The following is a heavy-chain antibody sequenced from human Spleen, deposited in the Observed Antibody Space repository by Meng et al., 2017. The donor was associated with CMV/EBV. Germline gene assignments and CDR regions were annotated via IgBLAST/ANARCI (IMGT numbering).Heavy chain of an antibody. CDR2: IGTAGDT. Sequence: GESLKISCAACGFTFSSYDMHWVRQATGKGLEWVSAIGTAGDTYYPGSVKGRFTISRDNSKNTLYLQMNSLRAEDTAVYYCATSLVAAANHYYYGMDVWGQGTTVTVSS. CDR1: GFTFSSYD. CDR3: ATSLVAAANHYYYGMDV. J-gene: IGHJ6*02. D-gene: IGHD2-2*01. V-gene: IGHV3-13*01.